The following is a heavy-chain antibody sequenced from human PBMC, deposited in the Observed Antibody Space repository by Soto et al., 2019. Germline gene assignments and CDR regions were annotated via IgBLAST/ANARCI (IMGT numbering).Heavy chain of an antibody. Sequence: ASVKVSCKASGGTFSSYAISWVRQAPGQGLEWMGGISPDNGTANYAQKLQGRVTMTTDTSTSTAYMELRSLRSDDTAVYYCAREGGFCTGGSCYCDYWGQGTLVTVSS. CDR2: ISPDNGTA. V-gene: IGHV1-18*01. CDR3: AREGGFCTGGSCYCDY. CDR1: GGTFSSYA. D-gene: IGHD2-15*01. J-gene: IGHJ4*02.